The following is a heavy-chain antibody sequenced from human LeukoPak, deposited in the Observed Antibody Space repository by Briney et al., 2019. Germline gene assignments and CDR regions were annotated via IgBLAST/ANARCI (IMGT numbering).Heavy chain of an antibody. D-gene: IGHD5-24*01. CDR1: GYTFTSYD. Sequence: ASVKVSCKASGYTFTSYDINWVRQATGQGLGWMGWMNPSSGNTGYAQKFQGRVTMTRNTFISTAYMELSSLRSEDTAVYYCARGSPLPLQYYYYYGMDVWGQGTTVTVSS. CDR3: ARGSPLPLQYYYYYGMDV. CDR2: MNPSSGNT. J-gene: IGHJ6*02. V-gene: IGHV1-8*01.